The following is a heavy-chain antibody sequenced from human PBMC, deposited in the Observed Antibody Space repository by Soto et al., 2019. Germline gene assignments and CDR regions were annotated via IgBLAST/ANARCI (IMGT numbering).Heavy chain of an antibody. V-gene: IGHV5-51*01. CDR2: IYPGDSDT. CDR1: GYSFTSYW. CDR3: VRLDGVGATAMGGIAV. Sequence: GSLKISCEGSGYSFTSYWIGWVRQMPWKGLEWMGIIYPGDSDTRYSPSFQGQVTISADKSISTAYLQWSSLKASDTAMYYCVRLDGVGATAMGGIAVWGQRTTVPVSS. D-gene: IGHD1-26*01. J-gene: IGHJ6*01.